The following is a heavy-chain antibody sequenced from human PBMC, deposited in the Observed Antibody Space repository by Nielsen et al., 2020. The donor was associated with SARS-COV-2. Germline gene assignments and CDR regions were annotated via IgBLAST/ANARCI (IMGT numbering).Heavy chain of an antibody. CDR2: IKPHGTSS. CDR3: ARGGSWAGHY. D-gene: IGHD1-26*01. CDR1: GFTFSSYW. V-gene: IGHV3-74*01. J-gene: IGHJ4*02. Sequence: GESLKISCAASGFTFSSYWMHWVRQAPGKGLVWVSVIKPHGTSSNYADSVKGRFTISRDNAKNTLYLQMNSLRAEDTAVYYCARGGSWAGHYWGQGTLVTVSS.